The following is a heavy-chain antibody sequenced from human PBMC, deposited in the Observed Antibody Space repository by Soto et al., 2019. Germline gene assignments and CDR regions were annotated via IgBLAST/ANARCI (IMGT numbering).Heavy chain of an antibody. V-gene: IGHV3-13*01. D-gene: IGHD3-3*01. CDR1: GFTFSTYD. CDR2: IGTAGDT. Sequence: PGGSLRLSCAASGFTFSTYDMHWVRQGTEKGLEWVSAIGTAGDTYYLDSVKGRFTISRENAKNSLYLQMSSLRVGDTAIYYCVRDGGPWGQGTLVIVSS. CDR3: VRDGGP. J-gene: IGHJ5*02.